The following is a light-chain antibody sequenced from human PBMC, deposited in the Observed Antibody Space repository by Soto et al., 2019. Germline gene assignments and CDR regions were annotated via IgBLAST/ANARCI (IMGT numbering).Light chain of an antibody. Sequence: QSVLAQPASVSGSPAQSITISCTGTSXDVGGYNYVSWYQHHPGKAPKLIIYEVSYRPSGVSNRFSGSKSGNTASLTISGLQADDEADYYCATWDDSLNLLYVFGTGTKVTVL. CDR3: ATWDDSLNLLYV. CDR1: SXDVGGYNY. J-gene: IGLJ1*01. V-gene: IGLV2-14*01. CDR2: EVS.